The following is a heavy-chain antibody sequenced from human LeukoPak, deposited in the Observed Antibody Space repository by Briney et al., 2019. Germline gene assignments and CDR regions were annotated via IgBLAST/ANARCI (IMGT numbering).Heavy chain of an antibody. Sequence: SETLSLTCTVSGGSISSYYWSWIRQPPGKGLEWIGYIYYSGSTNYNPSLKSRVTISVDTSKNQFSLKLSSVTAADTAVYYCARSSIAARRPAAVLLFDYWGQGTLVTVSS. CDR2: IYYSGST. CDR1: GGSISSYY. CDR3: ARSSIAARRPAAVLLFDY. D-gene: IGHD6-6*01. J-gene: IGHJ4*02. V-gene: IGHV4-59*01.